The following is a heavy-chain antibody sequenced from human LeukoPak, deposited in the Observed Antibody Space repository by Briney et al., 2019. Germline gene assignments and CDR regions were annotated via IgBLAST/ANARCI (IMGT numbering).Heavy chain of an antibody. V-gene: IGHV3-23*01. CDR1: GFTXSSYA. J-gene: IGHJ4*02. D-gene: IGHD1-26*01. CDR3: AKDSGRIY. Sequence: GXXRLSXXASGFTXSSYAMSWVRQAPGKGLEWVSAISGSGGSTYYADSVKGRFTISRDNSKNTLYLQMNSLRAEDTAVYYCAKDSGRIYWGQGTLVTVSS. CDR2: ISGSGGST.